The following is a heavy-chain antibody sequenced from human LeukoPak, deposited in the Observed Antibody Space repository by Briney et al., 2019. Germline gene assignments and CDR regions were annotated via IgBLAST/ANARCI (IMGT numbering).Heavy chain of an antibody. V-gene: IGHV1-46*01. Sequence: VSVKVSCKASGYTLTDYFMHWVRQAPGQGLEWMGIIFPSGGTTSYPQKFQGRVTMTRDTSASTVYMELSSLRSEDTAVYFCARERPHSHHFDYWGQGTLVTVPS. CDR1: GYTLTDYF. D-gene: IGHD1-14*01. CDR3: ARERPHSHHFDY. CDR2: IFPSGGTT. J-gene: IGHJ4*02.